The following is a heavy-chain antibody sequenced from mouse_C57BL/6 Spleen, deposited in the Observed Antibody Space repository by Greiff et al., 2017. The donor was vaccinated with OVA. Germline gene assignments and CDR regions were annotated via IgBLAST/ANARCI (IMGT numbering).Heavy chain of an antibody. CDR2: IYPGDGDT. V-gene: IGHV1-82*01. J-gene: IGHJ4*01. CDR1: GYAFSSSW. Sequence: VQLMESGPELVKPGASVKISCKASGYAFSSSWMNWVKQRPGQGLEWIGRIYPGDGDTNYNGKFKGKATLTADKSSSTAYMQLSSLTSEDSAVYFCARNRGAMDYWGQGTSVTVSS. CDR3: ARNRGAMDY. D-gene: IGHD2-14*01.